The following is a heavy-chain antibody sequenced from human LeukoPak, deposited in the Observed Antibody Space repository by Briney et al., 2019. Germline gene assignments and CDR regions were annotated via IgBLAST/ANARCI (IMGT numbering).Heavy chain of an antibody. V-gene: IGHV3-48*03. CDR2: ISSSGSII. CDR3: AGRLSSDYYYMDV. J-gene: IGHJ6*03. CDR1: GFRFSSYE. Sequence: GGSLRLSCAASGFRFSSYEMNWVRQAPGKGLEWVSHISSSGSIIFYADSVKGRFTISRDNAKNSLYLQMNSLRAEDTSVYYCAGRLSSDYYYMDVGGKGTTVTVSS.